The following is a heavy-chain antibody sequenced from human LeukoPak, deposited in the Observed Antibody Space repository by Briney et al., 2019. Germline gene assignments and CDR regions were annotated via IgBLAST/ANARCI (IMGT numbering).Heavy chain of an antibody. D-gene: IGHD6-13*01. V-gene: IGHV1-69*05. J-gene: IGHJ3*02. CDR3: AREIPLIIAETPKDAFDI. CDR1: GGTFSSYA. CDR2: IIPIFGTA. Sequence: ASVKVSCKASGGTFSSYAISWVRQAPGQGLEWMGRIIPIFGTANYAQKFQGIVTITTDESTSTAYMELSSLRSEDTAVYYCAREIPLIIAETPKDAFDIWGQGTMVTVSS.